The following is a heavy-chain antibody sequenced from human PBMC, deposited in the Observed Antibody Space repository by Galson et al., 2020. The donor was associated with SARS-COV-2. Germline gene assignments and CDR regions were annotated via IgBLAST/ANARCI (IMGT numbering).Heavy chain of an antibody. D-gene: IGHD4-4*01. V-gene: IGHV1-69*13. Sequence: SVKVSCKASGGTFSSYAINWVRQAPGQGLEWMGGIFPIFGTTNYAQKFQGRVTLTADESTSTAYMGLPSLTFEDTAIYFCARDRWGDYSNYVFDVWGQGTMVTVSS. CDR3: ARDRWGDYSNYVFDV. CDR1: GGTFSSYA. J-gene: IGHJ3*01. CDR2: IFPIFGTT.